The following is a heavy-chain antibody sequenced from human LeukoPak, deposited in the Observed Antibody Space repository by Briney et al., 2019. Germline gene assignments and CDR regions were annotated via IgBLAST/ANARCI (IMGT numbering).Heavy chain of an antibody. D-gene: IGHD1-14*01. V-gene: IGHV3-23*01. J-gene: IGHJ4*02. Sequence: QTRGSLRLSCAASGFTFDDYGMSWVRQAPGKGLEWVSSISSSGVHTYYADSVKGRFTISRDNSKNMLYLQMNSLRAEDTAVYYCASRRPYYFDYWGQGTLVTVSS. CDR3: ASRRPYYFDY. CDR1: GFTFDDYG. CDR2: ISSSGVHT.